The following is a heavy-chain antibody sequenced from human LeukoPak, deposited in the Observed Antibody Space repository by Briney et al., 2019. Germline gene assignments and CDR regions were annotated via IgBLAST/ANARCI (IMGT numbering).Heavy chain of an antibody. D-gene: IGHD2-2*02. J-gene: IGHJ6*02. Sequence: SETLSPTCTVSGGSISGYYWSWIRQPPGKGLEWIGYVYYTGSTNYNPSLKSRVTISVDTSKNQFSLKLSSVTAADTAVYYCAREGILGYCSSTSCYRIDYGMDVWGQGTTVTVSS. CDR1: GGSISGYY. V-gene: IGHV4-59*12. CDR3: AREGILGYCSSTSCYRIDYGMDV. CDR2: VYYTGST.